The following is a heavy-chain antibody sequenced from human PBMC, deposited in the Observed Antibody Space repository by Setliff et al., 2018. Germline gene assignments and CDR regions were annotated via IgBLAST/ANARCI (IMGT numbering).Heavy chain of an antibody. CDR2: ISAYNGNT. CDR3: SRAVGYCSGGSCYKGDDY. J-gene: IGHJ4*02. CDR1: GYTFTSYG. D-gene: IGHD2-15*01. V-gene: IGHV1-18*01. Sequence: ASVKVSCKASGYTFTSYGSSWVRQAPGQGLEGMGWISAYNGNTNYAQKLQGRVTMTTDTSTNTAYMEVRSRGSDDTAMYYWSRAVGYCSGGSCYKGDDYWGQGTLVTVSS.